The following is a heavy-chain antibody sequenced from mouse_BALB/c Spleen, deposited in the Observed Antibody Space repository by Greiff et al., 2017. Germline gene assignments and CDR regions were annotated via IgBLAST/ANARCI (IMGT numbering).Heavy chain of an antibody. CDR2: ISSGSSTI. CDR1: GFTFSSFG. Sequence: EVQGVESGGGLVQPGGSRKLSCAASGFTFSSFGMHWVRQAPEKGLEWVAYISSGSSTIYYADTVKGRFTISRDNPKNTLFLQMTSLRSEDTAMYYCARDGYGNYEYYFDYWGQGTTLTVSS. CDR3: ARDGYGNYEYYFDY. D-gene: IGHD2-1*01. V-gene: IGHV5-17*02. J-gene: IGHJ2*01.